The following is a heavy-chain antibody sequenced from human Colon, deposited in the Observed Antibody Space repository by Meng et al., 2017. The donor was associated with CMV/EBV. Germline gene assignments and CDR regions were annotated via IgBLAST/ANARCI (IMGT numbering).Heavy chain of an antibody. D-gene: IGHD1-1*01. CDR2: ISGSGGST. CDR1: GFTLSNYA. V-gene: IGHV3-23*01. CDR3: AKHSEPFGPFYNGDLEY. J-gene: IGHJ4*02. Sequence: GESLKISCTASGFTLSNYAMSWVRQSPKRGLEWVSAISGSGGSTYYAASVKGRFTISRDNSKNTLYLQMNSRTAEDTALYYCAKHSEPFGPFYNGDLEYWGQGTLVTVSS.